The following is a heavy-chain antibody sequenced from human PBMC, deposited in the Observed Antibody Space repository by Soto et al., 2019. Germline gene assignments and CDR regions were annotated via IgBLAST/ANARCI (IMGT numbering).Heavy chain of an antibody. CDR1: GGSFSGYY. CDR3: ARGRGDSRYYYYYYGMDV. D-gene: IGHD2-21*02. V-gene: IGHV4-34*01. CDR2: INHSGST. Sequence: SXTLSLTCAVYGGSFSGYYWSWIRQPPVNGLQWIGEINHSGSTNYNPSLKSRVTISVDTSKNQFSLKLSSVTAADTAVYYCARGRGDSRYYYYYYGMDVWGQGTTVTVSS. J-gene: IGHJ6*02.